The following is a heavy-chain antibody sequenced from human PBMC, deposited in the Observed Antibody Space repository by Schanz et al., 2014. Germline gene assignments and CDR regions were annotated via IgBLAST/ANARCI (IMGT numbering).Heavy chain of an antibody. D-gene: IGHD5-12*01. CDR2: ISNDGSIK. CDR3: ASPSGYSDYGTYFDF. V-gene: IGHV3-30-3*01. CDR1: GFTLSSYA. Sequence: QVQLVESGGGVVQPGRSLRLSCAASGFTLSSYAMHWVRQAPGKGLEWVAVISNDGSIKYYADSVEGRFTISRDNSRNTLYLQMNSLRTEDTAVYYCASPSGYSDYGTYFDFWGQGTLVTVSS. J-gene: IGHJ4*02.